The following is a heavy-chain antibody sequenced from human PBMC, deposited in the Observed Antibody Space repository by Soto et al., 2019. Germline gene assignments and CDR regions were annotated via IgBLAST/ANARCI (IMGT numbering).Heavy chain of an antibody. Sequence: GESLKISCKGSGYSFTSYWIVWVRQMPGKGLEWMGNIYPGDSDTRYSPSFQGQVTISADKSISTAYLQLSCLKASDTAMYYCARQTVYDFYYYGMDVWGQGTTVTVSS. CDR1: GYSFTSYW. CDR2: IYPGDSDT. CDR3: ARQTVYDFYYYGMDV. V-gene: IGHV5-51*01. J-gene: IGHJ6*02. D-gene: IGHD3-3*01.